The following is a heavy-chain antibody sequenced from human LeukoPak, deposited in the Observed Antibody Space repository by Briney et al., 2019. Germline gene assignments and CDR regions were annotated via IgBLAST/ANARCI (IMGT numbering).Heavy chain of an antibody. D-gene: IGHD3-10*01. CDR3: ARAMYGSGSYYNPLGY. CDR2: IIPLFGTP. CDR1: GGTFSSYT. Sequence: GASVKVSCMASGGTFSSYTISWVRQAPGQGLEWMGGIIPLFGTPDYAQKFQDRLTITADKSTSTAYMELRSLRSDDTAVYYCARAMYGSGSYYNPLGYWGQGTLVTVSS. J-gene: IGHJ4*02. V-gene: IGHV1-69*06.